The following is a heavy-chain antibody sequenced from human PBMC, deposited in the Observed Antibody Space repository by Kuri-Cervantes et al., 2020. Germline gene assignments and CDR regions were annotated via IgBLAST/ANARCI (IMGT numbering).Heavy chain of an antibody. CDR2: INHSGST. CDR3: ASRLTDTAMLIPHYYYYYIDV. V-gene: IGHV4-34*01. Sequence: SETLSLTCAVYGGSFSGYNWSWIRQPPGKGLEWIGEINHSGSTNYNPSLKSRVTISVDTSKNQFSLKLSSVTAADTAVYYCASRLTDTAMLIPHYYYYYIDVWGKGTTVTVSS. D-gene: IGHD5-18*01. CDR1: GGSFSGYN. J-gene: IGHJ6*03.